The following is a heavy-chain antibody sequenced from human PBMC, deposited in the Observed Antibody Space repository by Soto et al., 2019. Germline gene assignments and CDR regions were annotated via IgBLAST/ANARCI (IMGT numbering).Heavy chain of an antibody. V-gene: IGHV1-18*01. CDR1: GYPFTSYG. D-gene: IGHD3-9*01. Sequence: ASVKVSCKASGYPFTSYGISWVRQAPGQGLEWMGWISAYNGNTNSAQKLQGRVTMTTDTSTSTAYMELRSLRSDDTAVYYCARVAYDILTYGMDVWGQGTTVTVSS. CDR3: ARVAYDILTYGMDV. CDR2: ISAYNGNT. J-gene: IGHJ6*02.